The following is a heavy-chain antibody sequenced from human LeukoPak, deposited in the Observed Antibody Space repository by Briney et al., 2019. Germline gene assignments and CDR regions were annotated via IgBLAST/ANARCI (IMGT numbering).Heavy chain of an antibody. J-gene: IGHJ4*02. CDR2: IHLDGTTT. V-gene: IGHV3-74*01. Sequence: PGGSLRLSCAASGFTFSSYAMSWVRQAPGKGLVWVSRIHLDGTTTTYADSVRGRFTISRDNAKNTLYLQMNSLTAEDTAVYYCARGGSPSDYWGQGTLVTVSS. D-gene: IGHD3-16*01. CDR3: ARGGSPSDY. CDR1: GFTFSSYA.